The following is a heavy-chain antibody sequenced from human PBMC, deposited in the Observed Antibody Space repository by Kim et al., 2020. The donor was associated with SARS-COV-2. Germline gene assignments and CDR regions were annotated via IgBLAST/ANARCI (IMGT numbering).Heavy chain of an antibody. J-gene: IGHJ4*02. V-gene: IGHV4-39*01. CDR3: ALGDYGGPSRGFDY. Sequence: SETLSLTCTVSGGSISSSSYYWGWIRQPPGKGLEWIGSIYYSGSTYYNPSLKSRVTISVDTSKNQFSLKLSSVTAADTAVYYCALGDYGGPSRGFDYWGQGTLVTVSS. D-gene: IGHD4-17*01. CDR1: GGSISSSSYY. CDR2: IYYSGST.